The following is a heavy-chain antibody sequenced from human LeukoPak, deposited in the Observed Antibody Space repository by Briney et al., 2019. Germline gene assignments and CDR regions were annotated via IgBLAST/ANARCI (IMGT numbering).Heavy chain of an antibody. J-gene: IGHJ4*02. CDR2: IYAGNSDT. D-gene: IGHD5-24*01. Sequence: GASLTTSSQGFGYPFTTSWIGWVRPPLGKGLEWMAIIYAGNSDTKYSPSFQGQVSISTDTSISTAYLQWSSLQASDTAIYYCAILNHPDGRVYWGQGTLVTVSS. CDR1: GYPFTTSW. CDR3: AILNHPDGRVY. V-gene: IGHV5-51*01.